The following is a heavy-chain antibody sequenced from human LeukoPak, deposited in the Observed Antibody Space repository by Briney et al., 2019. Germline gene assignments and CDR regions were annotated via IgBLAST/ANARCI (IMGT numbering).Heavy chain of an antibody. D-gene: IGHD3/OR15-3a*01. Sequence: SGGSLRLSCAASGFTFSTYSMNWVRQAPGKGLEWVSSISSSSSYIYYADSVKGRFTISRDNSKNTLYLQMNSLRAEDTAVYYCARDFRTKGAYYFDYWGQGTLVTVSS. CDR2: ISSSSSYI. V-gene: IGHV3-21*01. CDR3: ARDFRTKGAYYFDY. J-gene: IGHJ4*02. CDR1: GFTFSTYS.